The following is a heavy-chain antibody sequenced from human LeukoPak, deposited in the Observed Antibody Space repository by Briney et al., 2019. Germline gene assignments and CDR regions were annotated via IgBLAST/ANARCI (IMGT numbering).Heavy chain of an antibody. CDR2: IYYSGST. J-gene: IGHJ5*02. CDR3: ARVWGTIFGVVTKGAFDP. CDR1: GGSISSGGYY. D-gene: IGHD3-3*01. V-gene: IGHV4-31*03. Sequence: SETLSLTCTVSGGSISSGGYYWSWIRQHPGKGLEWIGYIYYSGSTYYNPSLKSRVTISVDTSKNQFSLKLSSVTAADTAVYYCARVWGTIFGVVTKGAFDPWGQGTLVTVSS.